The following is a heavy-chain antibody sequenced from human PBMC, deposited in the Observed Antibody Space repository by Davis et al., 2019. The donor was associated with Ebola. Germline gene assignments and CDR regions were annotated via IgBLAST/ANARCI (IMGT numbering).Heavy chain of an antibody. J-gene: IGHJ4*02. CDR3: ARRNYYGSGTVYFDP. V-gene: IGHV1-18*01. Sequence: AASVKVSCKASGYTFTSYAISWVRQVPGHGLEWMGWISTYNRNAHYGQNVQGRVTMTTDTSTSTAYMELRSLRSDDTAVYFCARRNYYGSGTVYFDPWGQGTLVTVSS. CDR2: ISTYNRNA. D-gene: IGHD3-10*01. CDR1: GYTFTSYA.